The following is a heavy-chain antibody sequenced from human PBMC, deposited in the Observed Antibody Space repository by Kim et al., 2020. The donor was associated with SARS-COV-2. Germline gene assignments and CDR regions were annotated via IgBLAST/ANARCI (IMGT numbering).Heavy chain of an antibody. D-gene: IGHD3-22*01. Sequence: ASVKVSCKASGYTFTSYYMHWVRQAPGHGLEWMGIINPSDGSTTYAQRFQGRVTMTRDTSTSTVYMELSSLRSEDTAVYYCARDRGYYDNSGYYWIDYWGQGTLVTVSS. CDR3: ARDRGYYDNSGYYWIDY. CDR2: INPSDGST. J-gene: IGHJ4*02. V-gene: IGHV1-46*01. CDR1: GYTFTSYY.